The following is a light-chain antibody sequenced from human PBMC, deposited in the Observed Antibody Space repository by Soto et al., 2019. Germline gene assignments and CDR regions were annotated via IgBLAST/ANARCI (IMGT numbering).Light chain of an antibody. Sequence: LTQPPSSSGSPGQSVTISCTGTKSDIGVYDFVSWYQHHPGKAPRLIIYEVVQRPSGVPDRFSGSKSGNTASLTVSGLQAADEADYFCKSYAGSNTYVFGSGTKVTVL. CDR3: KSYAGSNTYV. CDR1: KSDIGVYDF. CDR2: EVV. J-gene: IGLJ1*01. V-gene: IGLV2-8*01.